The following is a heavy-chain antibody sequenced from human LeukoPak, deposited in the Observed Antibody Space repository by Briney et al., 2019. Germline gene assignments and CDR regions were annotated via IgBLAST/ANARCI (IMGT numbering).Heavy chain of an antibody. CDR2: INHSGST. CDR3: ARGDRMGRSYDAFDT. D-gene: IGHD2-15*01. Sequence: PSETLSLTCAVYGGSFSGYYWSWIRQPPGKGLEWIGEINHSGSTNYNPSLKSRVTISVDTSKNQFSLKLSSVTAADTAVYYCARGDRMGRSYDAFDTWGQGTMVTVSS. CDR1: GGSFSGYY. J-gene: IGHJ3*02. V-gene: IGHV4-34*01.